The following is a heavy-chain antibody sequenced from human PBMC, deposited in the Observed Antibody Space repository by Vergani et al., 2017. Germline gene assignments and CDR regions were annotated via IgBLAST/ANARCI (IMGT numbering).Heavy chain of an antibody. D-gene: IGHD3-3*01. CDR1: GFTFSDYY. V-gene: IGHV3-11*05. CDR2: ISSSSSYT. CDR3: ARDLRNSREWLKGSLADY. Sequence: QVQLVESGGGLVKPGGSLRLSCAASGFTFSDYYMSWIRQAPGKGLEWVSYISSSSSYTHYADSVKGRFTISRDNAKNSLYLQMNSLRAEDTAVYYCARDLRNSREWLKGSLADYWGQGTLVTVSS. J-gene: IGHJ4*02.